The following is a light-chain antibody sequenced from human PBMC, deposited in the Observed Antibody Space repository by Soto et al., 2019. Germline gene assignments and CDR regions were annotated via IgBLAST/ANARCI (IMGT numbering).Light chain of an antibody. CDR1: QSVSSY. Sequence: EIVLTPSPATLSLSPGERATLSCRASQSVSSYLAWYQQKPGQAPRLLIYDASNRATGIPARFSGSGSGTDFTLTISSLEPEDFAVYYCQQRTNWPPVWTFGQGTKVEIK. CDR2: DAS. V-gene: IGKV3-11*01. J-gene: IGKJ1*01. CDR3: QQRTNWPPVWT.